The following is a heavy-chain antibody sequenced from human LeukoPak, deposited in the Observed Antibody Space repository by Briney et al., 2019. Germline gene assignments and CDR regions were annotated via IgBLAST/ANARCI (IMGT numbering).Heavy chain of an antibody. CDR3: ARDGGGKYYFDY. J-gene: IGHJ4*02. CDR1: GGSISSFH. Sequence: PSETLSLTCTVSGGSISSFHWSWLRRPAGKGLEWTGYIYDSGSTHYSPSLKSRVTISVDTSRNQFSLRLSSVTAADTAVYYCARDGGGKYYFDYWGQGTRVTVSS. V-gene: IGHV4-59*01. D-gene: IGHD3-16*01. CDR2: IYDSGST.